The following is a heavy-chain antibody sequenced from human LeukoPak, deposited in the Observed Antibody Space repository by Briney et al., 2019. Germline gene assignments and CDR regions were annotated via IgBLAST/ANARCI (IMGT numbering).Heavy chain of an antibody. Sequence: GGSLRLSCAASGFTSSTYDMHWVRQAPGKGLEWVSYIGTRTTDTYFADSVRGRFTISRDNAKNSLYLQMNSLRAEDTALYYCAKDRYYYDSSGLDYWGQGTLVTVSS. CDR1: GFTSSTYD. CDR2: IGTRTTDT. CDR3: AKDRYYYDSSGLDY. D-gene: IGHD3-22*01. J-gene: IGHJ4*02. V-gene: IGHV3-21*04.